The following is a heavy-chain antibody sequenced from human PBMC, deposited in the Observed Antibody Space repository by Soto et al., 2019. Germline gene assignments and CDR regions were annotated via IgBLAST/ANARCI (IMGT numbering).Heavy chain of an antibody. CDR2: ISAYNGNT. D-gene: IGHD4-4*01. CDR3: AIGDYSNYWYGMDV. Sequence: ASVKVSCKASGYTFTSYGISWVRQAPGQGLEWMGWISAYNGNTNYAQKLQGRVTMTTDTSTSTAYMELSRLRSDDTAVYYCAIGDYSNYWYGMDVWGQGTSVTVSS. J-gene: IGHJ6*02. CDR1: GYTFTSYG. V-gene: IGHV1-18*01.